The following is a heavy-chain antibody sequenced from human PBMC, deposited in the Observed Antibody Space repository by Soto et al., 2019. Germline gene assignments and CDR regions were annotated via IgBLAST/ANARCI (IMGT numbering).Heavy chain of an antibody. V-gene: IGHV5-51*01. J-gene: IGHJ6*02. CDR2: IYPGDSDT. CDR1: VYRFTSYW. Sequence: GESLKISCKVSVYRFTSYWIGWVRQMPGKGLEWMGIIYPGDSDTRYSPSFQGQVTISADKSISTAYLQWSSLKASDTAMYYCVRPMYYYYNYYYDCMHVWGQGTTVTVS. D-gene: IGHD3-10*01. CDR3: VRPMYYYYNYYYDCMHV.